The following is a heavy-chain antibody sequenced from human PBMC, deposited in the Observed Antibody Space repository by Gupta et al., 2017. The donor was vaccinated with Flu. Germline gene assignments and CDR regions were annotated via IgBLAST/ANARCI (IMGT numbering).Heavy chain of an antibody. D-gene: IGHD3-16*01. CDR2: IYYSGST. CDR3: ARAYWGYYMDV. V-gene: IGHV4-30-4*01. Sequence: SWIRQPPGKGLEWIGYIYYSGSTYYNPSLKSRVTISVDTSKNQFSLKLSSVTAADTAVHYCARAYWGYYMDVWGKGTTVTVSS. J-gene: IGHJ6*03.